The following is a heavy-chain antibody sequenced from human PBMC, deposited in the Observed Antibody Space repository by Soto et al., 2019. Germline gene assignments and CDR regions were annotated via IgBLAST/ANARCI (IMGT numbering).Heavy chain of an antibody. CDR1: GYTFTSYD. CDR3: ASAGEAAVAGIVGEI. V-gene: IGHV1-8*01. Sequence: RASVKVSCKASGYTFTSYDINWVRQATGQGLEWMGWMNPNSGNTGYTQKFQGRVTMTRNTSISTAYMELSSLRSEDTAVYYCASAGEAAVAGIVGEIWGQGPLVTVSS. D-gene: IGHD6-19*01. J-gene: IGHJ4*02. CDR2: MNPNSGNT.